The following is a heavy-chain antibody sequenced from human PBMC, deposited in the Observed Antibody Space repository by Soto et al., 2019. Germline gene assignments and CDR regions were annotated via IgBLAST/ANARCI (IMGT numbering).Heavy chain of an antibody. Sequence: EVQLVESGGGLVKPGGSLRLSCAASGFTFSSYSMNWVRQAPGKGLEWVSSISSSSNSIYYADSVKGRFTISRDNAKNSRYLQRTSRRAEDTAGYYCAREGYGSGGGYFDYWGRGTLVTVSS. D-gene: IGHD3-10*01. V-gene: IGHV3-21*01. CDR3: AREGYGSGGGYFDY. J-gene: IGHJ4*02. CDR1: GFTFSSYS. CDR2: ISSSSNSI.